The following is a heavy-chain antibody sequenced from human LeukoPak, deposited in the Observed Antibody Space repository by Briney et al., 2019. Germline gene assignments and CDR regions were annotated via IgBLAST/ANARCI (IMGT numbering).Heavy chain of an antibody. Sequence: GASVKVSCKASGYTFTGYYMHWVRQATGQGLEWMGWVNPNSGLTVYAQKFQGRVTITRNTSISTAYMELSSLRSEDTAVYYCAREDYYDSGSNDYWGQGTLVTVSS. V-gene: IGHV1-8*03. CDR3: AREDYYDSGSNDY. D-gene: IGHD3-22*01. CDR1: GYTFTGYY. J-gene: IGHJ4*02. CDR2: VNPNSGLT.